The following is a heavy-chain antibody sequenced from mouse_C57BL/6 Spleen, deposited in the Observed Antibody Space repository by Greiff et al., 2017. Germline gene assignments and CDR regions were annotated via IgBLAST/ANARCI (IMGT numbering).Heavy chain of an antibody. Sequence: EVQLQQSGPELVKPGASVKISCKASGYTFTDYYMNWVKQSHGKSLEWIGDINPNNGGTSYNQKFKGKATLTVDKSSSTAYMELRSLTSEDSAVYYCARWLLPLRYFDVWGTGTTVTVSS. J-gene: IGHJ1*03. CDR3: ARWLLPLRYFDV. D-gene: IGHD2-3*01. CDR1: GYTFTDYY. V-gene: IGHV1-26*01. CDR2: INPNNGGT.